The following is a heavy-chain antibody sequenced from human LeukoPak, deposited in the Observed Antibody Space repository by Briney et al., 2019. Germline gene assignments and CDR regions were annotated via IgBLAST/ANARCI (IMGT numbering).Heavy chain of an antibody. CDR1: GFTFSSYA. J-gene: IGHJ4*02. V-gene: IGHV3-23*01. D-gene: IGHD3-3*01. CDR3: AKPRTYYDFWSGYLD. CDR2: ISGSGGST. Sequence: GGSLRLSCAASGFTFSSYAMSWVRQAPGKGLEWVSAISGSGGSTYYADSVKGRFTISRDNSKNTLYLQMNSLRAEDTAVYYCAKPRTYYDFWSGYLDWGQGTLVTVSS.